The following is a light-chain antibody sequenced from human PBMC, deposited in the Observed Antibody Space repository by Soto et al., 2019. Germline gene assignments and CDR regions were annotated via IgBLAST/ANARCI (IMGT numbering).Light chain of an antibody. Sequence: QSVLTQPASVSGSPGQSITISCTGTSSDVGGYNYVSWYQQHPGKAPKLMIYDVSYRPSGASNRFSGSKSGNTASLAISGLQAEDEADYYCSSYTSSSSVVFGGGTKVTVL. J-gene: IGLJ2*01. CDR3: SSYTSSSSVV. CDR1: SSDVGGYNY. V-gene: IGLV2-14*01. CDR2: DVS.